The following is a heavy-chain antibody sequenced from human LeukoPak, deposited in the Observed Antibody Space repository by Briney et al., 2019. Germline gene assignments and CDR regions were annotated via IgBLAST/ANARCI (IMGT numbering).Heavy chain of an antibody. CDR1: GFTFSSYA. Sequence: PGGSLRLSCAASGFTFSSYAVSWVRQAPGKGLEWVSAISGNGGYTYYADSVKGRFTISRDNSKNTLYLQMNSLRAEDTAVYYCAKDPYSSAWFSRDWFDPWGQGTLVTVSS. CDR3: AKDPYSSAWFSRDWFDP. D-gene: IGHD6-13*01. CDR2: ISGNGGYT. V-gene: IGHV3-23*01. J-gene: IGHJ5*02.